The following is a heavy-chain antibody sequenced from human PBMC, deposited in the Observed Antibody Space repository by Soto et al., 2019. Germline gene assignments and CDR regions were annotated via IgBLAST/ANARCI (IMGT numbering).Heavy chain of an antibody. J-gene: IGHJ5*02. D-gene: IGHD2-21*01. CDR1: GFTFSSCA. V-gene: IGHV3-23*01. CDR2: IGGSGGST. CDR3: AKSLVVIDGFDP. Sequence: EVQLLESGGGLVQPGGSLRLSCAASGFTFSSCAMTWVRQAPGQGLEWVSAIGGSGGSTYYADSVKGRFTISRDNSKNTLYLQMNSLIAEDTAVYYCAKSLVVIDGFDPWGQGTLVTVSS.